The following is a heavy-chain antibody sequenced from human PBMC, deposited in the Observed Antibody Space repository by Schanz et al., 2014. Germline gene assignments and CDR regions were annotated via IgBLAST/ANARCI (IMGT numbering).Heavy chain of an antibody. CDR2: MNPNSGNT. V-gene: IGHV1-8*01. D-gene: IGHD6-19*01. J-gene: IGHJ6*03. CDR3: ARLGTGMAVAGSVIDSYYYDMDV. Sequence: QVQLVPSGAEVKKPGASVKVSCKASGYNITSNDVTWVRQATGQGLEWMGWMNPNSGNTGYAQKFQGRVTMTRNTSISTAYMELSSLRSEDTAVYYCARLGTGMAVAGSVIDSYYYDMDVWGEGTTVTVSS. CDR1: GYNITSND.